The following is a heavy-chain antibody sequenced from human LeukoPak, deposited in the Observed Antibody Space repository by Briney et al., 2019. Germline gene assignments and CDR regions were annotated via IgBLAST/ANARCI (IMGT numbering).Heavy chain of an antibody. V-gene: IGHV4-61*02. CDR3: TREGYDNGDY. CDR2: IYTSGST. J-gene: IGHJ4*02. CDR1: GASISSGAYD. D-gene: IGHD3-16*01. Sequence: SETLSLTCTVSGASISSGAYDWGWVRQPAGKGLEGIVRIYTSGSTNYNPSLKRRVTISLHTSQNHLSFRLTSVTAADTAMYYCTREGYDNGDYWGQGALVTVSS.